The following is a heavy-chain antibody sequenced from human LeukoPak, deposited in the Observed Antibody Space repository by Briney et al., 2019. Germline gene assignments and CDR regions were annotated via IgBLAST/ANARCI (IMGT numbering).Heavy chain of an antibody. J-gene: IGHJ2*01. Sequence: SQTLSLTCTVSGGSISSGGYYWSWIRQHPGKGLEWIGYIYYSGSTYYNPSLKSRVTISVDTSKNQFSLKLSSVTAADTAVYYCARSWSWYFDLWGRGTLVTVSS. CDR2: IYYSGST. V-gene: IGHV4-31*03. CDR1: GGSISSGGYY. D-gene: IGHD2-15*01. CDR3: ARSWSWYFDL.